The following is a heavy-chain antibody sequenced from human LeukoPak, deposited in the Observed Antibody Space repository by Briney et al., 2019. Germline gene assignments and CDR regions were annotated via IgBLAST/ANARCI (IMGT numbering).Heavy chain of an antibody. J-gene: IGHJ4*02. CDR2: IYYSGST. V-gene: IGHV4-59*01. D-gene: IGHD6-19*01. CDR3: ARGAISSGWYFDY. CDR1: GGSISSYY. Sequence: PSETLSLTCTVSGGSISSYYWSWIRQPPGKGLEWIGYIYYSGSTNYNPSLKSRVTISVDTSKNQFSLKLSSVTAADTAVYYCARGAISSGWYFDYWDQGTLVTVSS.